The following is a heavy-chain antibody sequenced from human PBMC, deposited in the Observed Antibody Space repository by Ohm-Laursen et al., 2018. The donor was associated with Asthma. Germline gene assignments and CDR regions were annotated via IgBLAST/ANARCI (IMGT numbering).Heavy chain of an antibody. D-gene: IGHD6-13*01. CDR3: AKDLKGIAIRVYYYGMDV. Sequence: SLRLSCAASGFTFSSYGMHWVRQASGKGLEWVAVISYDGSNKYYADSVKGRFTISRDNSKNTLYLQMNSLRAEDTAVYYCAKDLKGIAIRVYYYGMDVWGQGTTVTVSS. CDR1: GFTFSSYG. V-gene: IGHV3-30*18. CDR2: ISYDGSNK. J-gene: IGHJ6*02.